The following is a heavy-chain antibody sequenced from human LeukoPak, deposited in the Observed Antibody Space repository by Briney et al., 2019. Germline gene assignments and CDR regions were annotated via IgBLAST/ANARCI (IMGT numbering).Heavy chain of an antibody. CDR3: ARDLYGVSHDY. CDR2: IYSSGMT. CDR1: GFTVSSNY. J-gene: IGHJ4*02. D-gene: IGHD4-17*01. Sequence: GGSLRLSCAASGFTVSSNYMSWVRQAPGEGLEWVSVIYSSGMTYYADSVKGRFTISRDNSKNTLYLHMNSLRAEDTAVYYCARDLYGVSHDYWGQGTLVTVSS. V-gene: IGHV3-53*01.